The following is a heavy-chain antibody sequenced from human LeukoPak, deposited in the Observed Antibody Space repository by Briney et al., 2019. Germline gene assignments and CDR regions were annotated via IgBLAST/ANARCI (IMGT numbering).Heavy chain of an antibody. Sequence: GGSLRLSCAASGFTFSSYSMNWVRQAPGKGLEWVSSISSSSSYIYYADSVKGRFTISRDNAKNSLYLQMNSLRAEDTAVYYCARDSYYYGSGSYYIFHWGQGTLVTVSS. J-gene: IGHJ4*02. CDR1: GFTFSSYS. D-gene: IGHD3-10*01. V-gene: IGHV3-21*01. CDR2: ISSSSSYI. CDR3: ARDSYYYGSGSYYIFH.